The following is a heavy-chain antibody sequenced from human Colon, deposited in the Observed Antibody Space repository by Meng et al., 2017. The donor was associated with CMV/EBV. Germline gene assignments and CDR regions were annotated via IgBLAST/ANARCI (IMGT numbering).Heavy chain of an antibody. CDR1: GFTFSSYG. D-gene: IGHD2-15*01. Sequence: GGSLRLSCAASGFTFSSYGMNWVRQAPGKGLQWLSYISSSGNTRDYAESVKGRFTISRDNAQNSLFLQMNGLTAEDTAIYYCARDRGVVHHDAFDVWGQGTMVTVSS. V-gene: IGHV3-48*04. CDR3: ARDRGVVHHDAFDV. J-gene: IGHJ3*01. CDR2: ISSSGNTR.